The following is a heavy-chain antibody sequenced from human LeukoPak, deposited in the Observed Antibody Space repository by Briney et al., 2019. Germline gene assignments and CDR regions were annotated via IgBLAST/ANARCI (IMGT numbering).Heavy chain of an antibody. V-gene: IGHV1-3*01. CDR1: GYTFTSYA. CDR3: GRGYDIWTGYPAGY. CDR2: INAGNGNT. D-gene: IGHD3-9*01. J-gene: IGHJ4*02. Sequence: ASVKVSCKASGYTFTSYAMHWVRQAPGQRLEWMGWINAGNGNTKYSQKFQGRVTITRDTSASTDYMELSSLRSEDTAVYYCGRGYDIWTGYPAGYWGQGTLVTVSS.